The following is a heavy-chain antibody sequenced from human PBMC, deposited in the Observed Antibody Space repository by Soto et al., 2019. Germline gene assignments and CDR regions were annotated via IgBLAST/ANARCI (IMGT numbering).Heavy chain of an antibody. CDR3: AKDRVLRYFDWLSNYFDY. Sequence: EVQLLESGGGLVQPGGSLRLSCAASGFTFSSYAMSWVRKAPGKGLEWVSAISGSGGSTYYADSVKGRFTISRDNSKNTLYLQMNSLRAEDTAVYYCAKDRVLRYFDWLSNYFDYWGQGTLVTVSS. CDR1: GFTFSSYA. D-gene: IGHD3-9*01. CDR2: ISGSGGST. J-gene: IGHJ4*02. V-gene: IGHV3-23*01.